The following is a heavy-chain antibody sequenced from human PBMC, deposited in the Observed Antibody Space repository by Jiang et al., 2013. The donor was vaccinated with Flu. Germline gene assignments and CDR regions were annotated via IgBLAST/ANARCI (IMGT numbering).Heavy chain of an antibody. D-gene: IGHD6-6*01. CDR2: HTTGPSGI. CDR3: AVGYSSSSKWFDP. V-gene: IGHV6-1*01. CDR1: GDSVLATVLL. Sequence: QTLSLTCAISGDSVLATVLLGTGSGSPHREALSGWEGHTTGPSGIMIMQYLVKSRITINPDTSKNQFSLQLNSVTPEDTAVYYCAVGYSSSSKWFDPWGQGTLVTVSS. J-gene: IGHJ5*02.